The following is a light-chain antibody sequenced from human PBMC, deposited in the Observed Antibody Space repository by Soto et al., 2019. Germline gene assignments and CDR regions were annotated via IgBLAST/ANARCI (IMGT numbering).Light chain of an antibody. CDR2: GAS. CDR3: QQYNIWPRWT. J-gene: IGKJ1*01. Sequence: EIVLTQSPGTPCLSPGERATLSWRASQSVSSNLAWYQQKPGQAPRLLIYGASTRATGVPARFSGGGSGTEFTLTISGLQSEDSAVYYCQQYNIWPRWTFGQGTKVDIK. CDR1: QSVSSN. V-gene: IGKV3-15*01.